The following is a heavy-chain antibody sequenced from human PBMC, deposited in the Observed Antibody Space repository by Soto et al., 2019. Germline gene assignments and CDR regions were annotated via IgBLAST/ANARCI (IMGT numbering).Heavy chain of an antibody. J-gene: IGHJ3*02. CDR3: ARRYSSAFDI. CDR2: MDYSGST. V-gene: IGHV4-39*01. D-gene: IGHD6-13*01. Sequence: SETLSLTCTVSGGSISASSYYWGWIRQPPGKGLEWIGSMDYSGSTYYNPSLKSRVTISVDTSKNQFSLKLSSLTAADTAVYYCARRYSSAFDIWGQGTMVTVSS. CDR1: GGSISASSYY.